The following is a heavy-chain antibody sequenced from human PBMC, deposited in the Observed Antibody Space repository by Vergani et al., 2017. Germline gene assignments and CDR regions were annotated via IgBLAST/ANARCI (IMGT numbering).Heavy chain of an antibody. V-gene: IGHV3-23*01. D-gene: IGHD6-13*01. CDR2: ISGPGLST. CDR3: AGGRRGLAAAGINY. Sequence: EVHLLESGGGLVQSGGSLRLSCAASGFTFSNSAVSWVRQAPGRGLAWVSSISGPGLSTYYADSVKGRFSISRDNSKNTVFLQMHSLRAEDTAIYYCAGGRRGLAAAGINYWGQGTLVTVSS. J-gene: IGHJ4*02. CDR1: GFTFSNSA.